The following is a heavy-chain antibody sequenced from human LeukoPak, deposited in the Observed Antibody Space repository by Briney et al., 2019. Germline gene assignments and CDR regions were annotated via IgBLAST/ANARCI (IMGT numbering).Heavy chain of an antibody. D-gene: IGHD2-21*02. Sequence: SGGSLRLSCAASAFTFSSYAMSWVRPAPGKGLEGVSAISGSGGSTYYAHAVKGRSTISRDNSKNSLYLQMTSLRADDTAVYYCAKVGVVTAMGAFGIWGQGTMVTVSS. J-gene: IGHJ3*02. CDR1: AFTFSSYA. CDR3: AKVGVVTAMGAFGI. CDR2: ISGSGGST. V-gene: IGHV3-23*01.